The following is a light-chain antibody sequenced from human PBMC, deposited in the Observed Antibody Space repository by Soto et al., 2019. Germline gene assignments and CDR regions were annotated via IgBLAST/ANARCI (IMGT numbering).Light chain of an antibody. CDR2: GAS. J-gene: IGKJ1*01. CDR3: QQYGSSPPGP. CDR1: QSVSTN. V-gene: IGKV3-20*01. Sequence: MVMTQSPDILSVSPGERATLSCRASQSVSTNLACFQQKPGQTPRLLFNGASTRATGIPDRFSGSGSGTDFTLTISRLEPEDFAVYYCQQYGSSPPGPFGQVTNVDI.